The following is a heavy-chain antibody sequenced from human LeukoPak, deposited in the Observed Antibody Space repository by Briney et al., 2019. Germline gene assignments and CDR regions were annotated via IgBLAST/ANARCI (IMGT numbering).Heavy chain of an antibody. J-gene: IGHJ4*02. CDR3: ARFDRDGYNLDY. Sequence: SETLSLTCTVSGGSISGYYWTWIRQPPGKGLEWIGYIYYTGSTNYNPSLKSRVTISVDTSKNQLSLNLRSVTAADTALYYCARFDRDGYNLDYWGQGTLVTVSS. V-gene: IGHV4-59*01. CDR2: IYYTGST. D-gene: IGHD5-24*01. CDR1: GGSISGYY.